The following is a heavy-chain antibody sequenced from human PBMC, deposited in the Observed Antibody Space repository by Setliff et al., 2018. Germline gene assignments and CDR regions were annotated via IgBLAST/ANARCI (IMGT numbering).Heavy chain of an antibody. V-gene: IGHV1-69*05. CDR1: GGTFSSYG. Sequence: SVKVSCKASGGTFSSYGISWVRQAPGQGLEWMGGTIPMFGTTNYAQKFQGRVTITTDESTSTAYMKLSSLRSEDTAVYYCARGHSSGWYDHWGQGTLVTVSS. CDR2: TIPMFGTT. J-gene: IGHJ5*02. D-gene: IGHD6-19*01. CDR3: ARGHSSGWYDH.